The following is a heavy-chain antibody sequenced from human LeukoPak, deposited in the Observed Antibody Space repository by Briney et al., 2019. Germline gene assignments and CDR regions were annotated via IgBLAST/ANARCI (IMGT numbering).Heavy chain of an antibody. CDR3: ARGAGEYWYFDL. Sequence: GASVKVSCKASGYTFTSYDINWVRRATGQGLEWMGWMNPNSGNTGYAQKFQGRVTMTRNTSISTAYMELSSLRSEDTAVYYCARGAGEYWYFDLWGRGTLVTVSS. CDR1: GYTFTSYD. V-gene: IGHV1-8*01. CDR2: MNPNSGNT. J-gene: IGHJ2*01.